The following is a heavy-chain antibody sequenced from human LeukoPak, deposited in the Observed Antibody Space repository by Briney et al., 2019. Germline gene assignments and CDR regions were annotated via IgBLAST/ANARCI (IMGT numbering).Heavy chain of an antibody. Sequence: GESLRLSCAASGFTFDDYAMNWVRQVPGRGLEWVSGINWNGRITEYADSVKDRFTISRQNTRNSLYLYMNNLGGEDTALYFCARGSVQLWLRDTYYYMDVWGKGTTVTVSS. CDR2: INWNGRIT. D-gene: IGHD5-18*01. J-gene: IGHJ6*03. V-gene: IGHV3-20*04. CDR3: ARGSVQLWLRDTYYYMDV. CDR1: GFTFDDYA.